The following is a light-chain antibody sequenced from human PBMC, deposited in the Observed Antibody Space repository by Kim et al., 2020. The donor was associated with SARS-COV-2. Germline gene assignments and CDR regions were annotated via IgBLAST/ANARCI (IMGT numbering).Light chain of an antibody. V-gene: IGLV2-14*03. CDR1: SSDVGGYNY. CDR3: SSYTSSSTLEVV. CDR2: DVS. J-gene: IGLJ2*01. Sequence: ITISCTGTSSDVGGYNYVAWYQQHPGKAPKLMIYDVSNRPSGVSNRFSGSKSGNTASLTISGLQAEDEADYYCSSYTSSSTLEVVFGGGTQLTVL.